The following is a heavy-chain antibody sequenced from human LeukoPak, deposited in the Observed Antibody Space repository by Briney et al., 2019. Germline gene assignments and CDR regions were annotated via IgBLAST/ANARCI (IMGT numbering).Heavy chain of an antibody. Sequence: PGGSLRLSCAASGFTFSSYSMNWVRQAPGKGLEWVSYISSSSTIYYADSVKGRFTISRDNAKNSLYLQMNSLRAEDTAVYYCATLYDSSGYRDYWGQGTLVTVSS. V-gene: IGHV3-48*04. CDR3: ATLYDSSGYRDY. CDR1: GFTFSSYS. J-gene: IGHJ4*02. D-gene: IGHD3-22*01. CDR2: ISSSSTI.